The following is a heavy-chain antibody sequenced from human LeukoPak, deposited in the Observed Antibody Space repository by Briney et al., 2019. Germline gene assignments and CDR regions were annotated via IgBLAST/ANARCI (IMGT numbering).Heavy chain of an antibody. CDR3: ARGDYGGNTYYYYYYGMDV. D-gene: IGHD4-23*01. J-gene: IGHJ6*02. Sequence: SETLSLTCAVYGGSFSGYYWSWIRQPPGKGLEWIGEINHSGSTNYNPSLKSRVTISVDTSKNQFSLKLSSVTAADTAVSYCARGDYGGNTYYYYYYGMDVWGQGTTVTVSS. CDR2: INHSGST. V-gene: IGHV4-34*01. CDR1: GGSFSGYY.